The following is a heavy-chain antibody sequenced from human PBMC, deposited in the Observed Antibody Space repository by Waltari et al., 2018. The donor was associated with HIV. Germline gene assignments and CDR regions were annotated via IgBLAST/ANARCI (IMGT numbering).Heavy chain of an antibody. CDR1: GYTFTAYY. V-gene: IGHV1-2*02. D-gene: IGHD6-19*01. CDR2: IDPRSGGR. Sequence: QVQLVQSGAEVKKPGASVKVSCKASGYTFTAYYMHWVRQAPGQGLEWMGGIDPRSGGRQDAQNLQGRVTMTRDTSISTSFMELSRLGSDDTAVYYCARDPLHGVAVADIDYWGQGTLVTVSS. CDR3: ARDPLHGVAVADIDY. J-gene: IGHJ4*02.